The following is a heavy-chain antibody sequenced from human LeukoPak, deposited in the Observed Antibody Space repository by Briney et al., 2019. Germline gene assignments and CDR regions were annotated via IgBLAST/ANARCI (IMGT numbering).Heavy chain of an antibody. D-gene: IGHD3-10*01. CDR2: ISYDGSNK. CDR3: ARDGGMVRGVSLDY. J-gene: IGHJ4*02. CDR1: GFTFSSYA. V-gene: IGHV3-30-3*01. Sequence: QAGGSLRLSCAASGFTFSSYAMHWVRQAPGKGLEWVAVISYDGSNKYYADSVKGRFTISRDNSKNTLYLQMNSLRAEDTAVYYCARDGGMVRGVSLDYWGQGTLVTVSS.